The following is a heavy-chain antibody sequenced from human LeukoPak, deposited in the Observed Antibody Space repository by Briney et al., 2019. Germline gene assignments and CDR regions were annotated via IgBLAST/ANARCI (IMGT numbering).Heavy chain of an antibody. D-gene: IGHD1-20*01. J-gene: IGHJ4*02. CDR2: IYPGDSEI. Sequence: GESLKISCKGSGYRFTSYWIGWVRQMPGKGLEWMGNIYPGDSEIRYSPSFEGQVTISADKSISTAYLQWTSLKASDTAMYYCARVRYNWNRDFDYWGQGTLVTVSS. CDR3: ARVRYNWNRDFDY. CDR1: GYRFTSYW. V-gene: IGHV5-51*01.